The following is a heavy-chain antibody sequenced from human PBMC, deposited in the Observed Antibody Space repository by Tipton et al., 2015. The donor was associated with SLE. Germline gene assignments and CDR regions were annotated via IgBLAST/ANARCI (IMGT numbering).Heavy chain of an antibody. D-gene: IGHD6-19*01. J-gene: IGHJ6*02. CDR3: AKDGQWLVRFYYYGMDV. Sequence: SLRLSCAASGFTFSSYGMHWVRQAPGKGLEWVAFIRYDGSNKYYADSVKGRFTISRDNSKNTLYLQMNSLRAEDTAVYYCAKDGQWLVRFYYYGMDVWGQGTTVTVSS. V-gene: IGHV3-30*02. CDR1: GFTFSSYG. CDR2: IRYDGSNK.